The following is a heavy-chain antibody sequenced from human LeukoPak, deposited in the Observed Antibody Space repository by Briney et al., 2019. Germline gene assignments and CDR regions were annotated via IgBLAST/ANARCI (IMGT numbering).Heavy chain of an antibody. V-gene: IGHV1-3*01. J-gene: IGHJ4*02. D-gene: IGHD6-13*01. CDR1: GYTFTSYA. CDR2: INAGNGNT. Sequence: ASVKVSCKASGYTFTSYAMHWVRQAPGQRLEWMGWINAGNGNTKYSQKFQGRVTITRDTSASTAYMELSSLRSEDTAVYYCARVVRYSSSWYTGYYFDYWGQGTLVTVSS. CDR3: ARVVRYSSSWYTGYYFDY.